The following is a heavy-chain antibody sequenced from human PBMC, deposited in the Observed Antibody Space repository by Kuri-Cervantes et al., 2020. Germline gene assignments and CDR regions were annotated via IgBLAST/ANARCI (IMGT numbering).Heavy chain of an antibody. CDR2: INHSGST. CDR3: ASVIKSGGVFRHLFDC. Sequence: GSLRLSCAVYGGSFSGYYWSWIRQPPGKGLEWIGEINHSGSTNYNPSLKSRVTISVDTSKNQFSLKLSSVTAADTAVYYCASVIKSGGVFRHLFDCWGQGTLVTVSS. J-gene: IGHJ4*02. V-gene: IGHV4-34*01. CDR1: GGSFSGYY. D-gene: IGHD3-16*01.